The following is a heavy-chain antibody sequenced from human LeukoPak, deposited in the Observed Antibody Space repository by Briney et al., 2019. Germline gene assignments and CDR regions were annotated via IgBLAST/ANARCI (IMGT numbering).Heavy chain of an antibody. J-gene: IGHJ6*03. Sequence: PGGSLRLSCAASGFTFSSYAMHWVRQAPGKGLEWVAVISYGGSNKYYTDSVKGRFTISRDNSKNTLYLQMNSLRAEDTAVYYCARNSLRTALYYMDVWGQGTTVTVSS. CDR1: GFTFSSYA. CDR2: ISYGGSNK. V-gene: IGHV3-30*04. CDR3: ARNSLRTALYYMDV.